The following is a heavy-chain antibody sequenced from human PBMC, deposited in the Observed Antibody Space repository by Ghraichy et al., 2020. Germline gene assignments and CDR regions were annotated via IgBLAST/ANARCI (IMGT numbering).Heavy chain of an antibody. CDR3: AKAPLAPPYFDD. V-gene: IGHV3-21*01. J-gene: IGHJ4*02. Sequence: GESLNISCVGSGSTLSGYTMNWVRQAPGKGLDWVSSISGSSNYIDYADSVKGRFTISRDNAKNSLYLQMNSLRAEDTAVYYCAKAPLAPPYFDDWGQGTLVTVSS. CDR2: ISGSSNYI. D-gene: IGHD5-12*01. CDR1: GSTLSGYT.